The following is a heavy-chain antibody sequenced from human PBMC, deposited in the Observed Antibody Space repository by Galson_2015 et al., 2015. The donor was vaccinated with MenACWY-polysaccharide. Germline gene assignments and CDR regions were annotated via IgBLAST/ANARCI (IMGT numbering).Heavy chain of an antibody. J-gene: IGHJ4*02. D-gene: IGHD1-26*01. CDR3: ARVEKYSGSFYILY. Sequence: SETLSLTCAVSDYSIRSGYFWGWIRQPPGKGLEWIASIFHSGTTYYNPSLKRRVTISVDTSKNQFSLKLSSVTAADTAVYYCARVEKYSGSFYILYWGQGTLVTVSS. CDR2: IFHSGTT. V-gene: IGHV4-38-2*01. CDR1: DYSIRSGYF.